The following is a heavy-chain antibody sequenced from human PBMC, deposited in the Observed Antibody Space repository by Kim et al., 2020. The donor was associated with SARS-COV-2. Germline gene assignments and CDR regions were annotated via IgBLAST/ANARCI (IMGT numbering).Heavy chain of an antibody. V-gene: IGHV3-33*01. CDR2: IWYDGGNK. CDR3: ARGRFCSSSKCYSYMDV. J-gene: IGHJ6*03. Sequence: GGSLRLSCAASGFGFSVYGMHWVRQAPGKGLEWVAVIWYDGGNKDYADSVKGRFTISRDNSKNTLYLQMNSLRADDTAVYFCARGRFCSSSKCYSYMDV. D-gene: IGHD2-2*01. CDR1: GFGFSVYG.